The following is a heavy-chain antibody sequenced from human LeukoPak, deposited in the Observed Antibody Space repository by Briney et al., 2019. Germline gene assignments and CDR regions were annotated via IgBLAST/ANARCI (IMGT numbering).Heavy chain of an antibody. D-gene: IGHD1-26*01. J-gene: IGHJ4*02. CDR1: GGSISSYY. Sequence: SETLYLTCTVSGGSISSYYWSWIRQPPGQGLEWIGYIYYSGSTNYNPSLKSRVTISIDTSTNKFSLKLSSVTAADTAVYYCARGMRSYSFDYWGQGTLVTVSS. CDR3: ARGMRSYSFDY. V-gene: IGHV4-59*01. CDR2: IYYSGST.